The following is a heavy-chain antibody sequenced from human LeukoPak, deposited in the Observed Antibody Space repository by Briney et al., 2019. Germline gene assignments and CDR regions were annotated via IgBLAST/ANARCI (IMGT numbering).Heavy chain of an antibody. CDR3: VREGSVSPEAFDI. V-gene: IGHV4-39*07. CDR1: GGSISSSTYY. J-gene: IGHJ3*02. CDR2: IYYSGDT. D-gene: IGHD2-15*01. Sequence: SETLSLTCTVSGGSISSSTYYWGWIRQPPGKGLEWIGSIYYSGDTYYNPSLKSRVIISVDTSKNHFSLRLSSVTAADTAVYYCVREGSVSPEAFDIWGQGTMVTVSS.